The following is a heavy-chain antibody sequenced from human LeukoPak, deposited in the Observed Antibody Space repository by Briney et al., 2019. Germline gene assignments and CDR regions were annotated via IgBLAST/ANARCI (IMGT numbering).Heavy chain of an antibody. D-gene: IGHD3-9*01. CDR3: ARVGGHTYYDTLTGLMKWFDP. CDR2: IYYSGST. Sequence: SETLSLTCSASGGSISSGDYYWSWIRQPPGKGLGWIGYIYYSGSTYYNPSLKSRVTISADTSKNQISLSLSSVTAADTALHFCARVGGHTYYDTLTGLMKWFDPWGQGTLVTVSS. CDR1: GGSISSGDYY. J-gene: IGHJ5*02. V-gene: IGHV4-30-4*01.